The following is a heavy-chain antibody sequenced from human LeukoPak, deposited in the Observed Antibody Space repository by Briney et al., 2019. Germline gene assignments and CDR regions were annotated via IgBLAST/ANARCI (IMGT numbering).Heavy chain of an antibody. CDR2: IYHTGAT. V-gene: IGHV4-30-2*01. CDR3: ARKPIVNSAWYYFDS. D-gene: IGHD3-22*01. J-gene: IGHJ4*02. CDR1: GASITSGGYS. Sequence: PSETLSLTCAVSGASITSGGYSWNWIRQPPGKGLEWIGFIYHTGATHYNPSLKSRVTMSVDTSRNYFTLKLSSVTAADTGVYYCARKPIVNSAWYYFDSWGQGALVTVSS.